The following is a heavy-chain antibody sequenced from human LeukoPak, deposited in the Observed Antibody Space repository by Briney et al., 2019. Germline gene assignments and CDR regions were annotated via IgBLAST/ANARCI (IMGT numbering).Heavy chain of an antibody. J-gene: IGHJ4*02. Sequence: SDTLSLTCAFYGGSLSGYYWSWICQPPGKGLEWIGEINHSGSTNYNPSLKSRVTISVDTSKNQFSLKLSSVTAADTAVYYCARGVTIFGVAYAFDYWGQGTLVTVSS. CDR3: ARGVTIFGVAYAFDY. CDR1: GGSLSGYY. V-gene: IGHV4-34*01. CDR2: INHSGST. D-gene: IGHD3-3*01.